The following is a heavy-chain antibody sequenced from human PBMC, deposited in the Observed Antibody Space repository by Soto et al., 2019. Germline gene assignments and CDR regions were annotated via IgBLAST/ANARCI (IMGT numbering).Heavy chain of an antibody. V-gene: IGHV1-69*13. J-gene: IGHJ6*02. Sequence: SVKVSSKASGGTFSSYAISWVRQAPGQGLEWMGGIIPIFGTANYAQKFQGRVTITADESTSTAYMELSSLRSEDTAVYYCARDKQKWSRFRNYYYYGMDVWGQGTTVTVSS. CDR1: GGTFSSYA. CDR3: ARDKQKWSRFRNYYYYGMDV. D-gene: IGHD2-15*01. CDR2: IIPIFGTA.